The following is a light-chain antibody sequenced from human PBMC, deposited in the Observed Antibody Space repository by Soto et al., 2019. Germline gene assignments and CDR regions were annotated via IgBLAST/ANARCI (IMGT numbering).Light chain of an antibody. CDR2: GAS. Sequence: EVVMTQSPATLSVSPGERATLSCRASQSVSTNLDWYQQKVGQAPRLLMYGASVRATGVPTRFSGSGSGTVFTLTISSLQSEDFAVYFCQHYNNWPPQFTFGGGTKVEIK. CDR3: QHYNNWPPQFT. V-gene: IGKV3-15*01. CDR1: QSVSTN. J-gene: IGKJ4*01.